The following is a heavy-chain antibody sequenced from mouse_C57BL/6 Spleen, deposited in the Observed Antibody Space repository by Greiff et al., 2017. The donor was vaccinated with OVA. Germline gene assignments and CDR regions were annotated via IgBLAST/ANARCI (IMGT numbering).Heavy chain of an antibody. CDR2: IWRGGST. J-gene: IGHJ4*01. CDR1: GFSLTSYG. V-gene: IGHV2-5*01. CDR3: AKKGDSNDAMDY. Sequence: VQLQESGPGLVQPSQSLSITCTVSGFSLTSYGVHWVRQSPGKGLEWLGVIWRGGSTDYNAAFMSRLSITKDNSKSQVFFKMNSLQADDTAIYYCAKKGDSNDAMDYWGQGTSVTVSS. D-gene: IGHD2-5*01.